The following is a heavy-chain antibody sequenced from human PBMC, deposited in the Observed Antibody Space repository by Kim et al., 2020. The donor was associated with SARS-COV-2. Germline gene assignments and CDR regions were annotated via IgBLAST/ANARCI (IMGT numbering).Heavy chain of an antibody. CDR1: GFTFTYTY. J-gene: IGHJ4*02. CDR2: INPNSGGT. CDR3: VRGVTTSGY. Sequence: ASVKVSCKASGFTFTYTYIYWVRQAPGQGLEWMGWINPNSGGTKFAQKFQGRVTMTRDTSITTAYLELSSLRSDDTAVYYCVRGVTTSGYWGQGTLVTVSS. V-gene: IGHV1-2*02. D-gene: IGHD1-1*01.